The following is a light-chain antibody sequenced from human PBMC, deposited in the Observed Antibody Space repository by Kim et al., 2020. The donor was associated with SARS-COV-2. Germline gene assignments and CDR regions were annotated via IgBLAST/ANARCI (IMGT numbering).Light chain of an antibody. CDR1: KLDDKY. V-gene: IGLV3-1*01. J-gene: IGLJ2*01. Sequence: GSQGQTTSITCSGDKLDDKYGCWYQQKPGQSPVLVIYRDDKRPSGIPERFSGTNSGNTATLTISGTQAMDEADYYCQAWDSRTAVFGGGTQLTVL. CDR3: QAWDSRTAV. CDR2: RDD.